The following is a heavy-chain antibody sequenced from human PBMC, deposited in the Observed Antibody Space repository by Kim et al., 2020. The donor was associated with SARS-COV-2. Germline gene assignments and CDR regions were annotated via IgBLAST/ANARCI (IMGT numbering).Heavy chain of an antibody. V-gene: IGHV1-3*01. Sequence: KYSREFQGRVTITRDTSASTAYMELSSLRSEDTAVYYCASKDPSAGYFDYWGQGTLVTVSS. CDR3: ASKDPSAGYFDY. D-gene: IGHD3-10*01. J-gene: IGHJ4*02.